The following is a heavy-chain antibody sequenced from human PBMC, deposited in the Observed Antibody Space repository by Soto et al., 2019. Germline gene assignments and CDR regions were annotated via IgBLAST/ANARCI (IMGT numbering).Heavy chain of an antibody. D-gene: IGHD6-19*01. CDR2: ISAFNAKT. V-gene: IGHV1-18*04. CDR1: GYTYFSYG. CDR3: ARDAIAGAGAFDY. J-gene: IGHJ4*02. Sequence: QVQLVQSGAEVKKPGASVKVSCTASGYTYFSYGINWVRQAPGQGLEWLGWISAFNAKTNYAPKFQARVTLTTDASTSTAYMELRGLRSDDTAVYFCARDAIAGAGAFDYWGQGALVIVSS.